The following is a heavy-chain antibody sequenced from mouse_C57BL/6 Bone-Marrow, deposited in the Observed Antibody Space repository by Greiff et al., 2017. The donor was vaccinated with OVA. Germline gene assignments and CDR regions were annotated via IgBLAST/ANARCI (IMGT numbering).Heavy chain of an antibody. CDR3: ARLYDYEAYWYFDV. V-gene: IGHV1-52*01. CDR2: IDPSDSET. Sequence: VKLQQPGAELVRPGSSVKLSCKASGYTFTSYWMHWVKQRPIQGLEWIGNIDPSDSETHYNQKFKDKATLTVDKSSSTAYMQLSSLTSEDSAVYYCARLYDYEAYWYFDVWGTGTTVTVSS. J-gene: IGHJ1*03. CDR1: GYTFTSYW. D-gene: IGHD2-4*01.